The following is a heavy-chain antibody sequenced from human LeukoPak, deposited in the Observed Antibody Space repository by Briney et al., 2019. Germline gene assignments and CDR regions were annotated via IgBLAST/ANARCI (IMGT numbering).Heavy chain of an antibody. V-gene: IGHV3-23*01. CDR2: ISFSVGST. Sequence: GGSLRLSCAASGFTFSSYAMSWVRQAPGKGLEWVAAISFSVGSTYYADSVKGRFTISRDNSKTTLYLQMNSLRADDTAVYYCARVGKAARSEWFDPWGQGTLVTVSS. J-gene: IGHJ5*02. CDR1: GFTFSSYA. D-gene: IGHD6-6*01. CDR3: ARVGKAARSEWFDP.